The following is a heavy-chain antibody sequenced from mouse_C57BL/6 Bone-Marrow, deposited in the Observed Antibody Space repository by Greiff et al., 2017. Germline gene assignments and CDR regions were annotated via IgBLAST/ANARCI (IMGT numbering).Heavy chain of an antibody. D-gene: IGHD2-4*01. CDR2: IRSKSNNYAT. V-gene: IGHV10-1*01. CDR1: GFSFNTYA. J-gene: IGHJ3*01. CDR3: VRDYARLDY. Sequence: EVKLQESGGGLVQPKGSLKLSCAASGFSFNTYAMNWVRQAPGKGLEWVARIRSKSNNYATYYADSVKDRFTISRDDSESMLYLQMNNLKTEDTAMYYCVRDYARLDYWGQVTLVTVSA.